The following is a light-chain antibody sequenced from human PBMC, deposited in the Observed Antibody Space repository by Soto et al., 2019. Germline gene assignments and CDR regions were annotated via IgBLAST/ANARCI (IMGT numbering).Light chain of an antibody. J-gene: IGLJ7*01. Sequence: QPVLTQSPSASASLGASVKLTCTLSSGHSSYAIAWHRQQPEKGPRYLMKLNSDGSLSKGDGIPDRFSGSSSGAERYLTISSLQSEDEADYYCQTWGTGIPVFGGGTQLTVL. V-gene: IGLV4-69*01. CDR2: LNSDGSL. CDR1: SGHSSYA. CDR3: QTWGTGIPV.